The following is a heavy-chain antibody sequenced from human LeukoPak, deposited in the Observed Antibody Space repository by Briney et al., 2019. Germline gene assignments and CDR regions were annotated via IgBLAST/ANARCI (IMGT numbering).Heavy chain of an antibody. D-gene: IGHD3-22*01. Sequence: SETLSHTCTVSGGSISNHYWSWIRQPPGKGLEWIGYIYYRGTTNYNPSLKSRVTMSVDTSKNQLSLKVTSVTAADTAVYYCARISDFYDISGNYYVGWYLDLWGRGTLVTVSS. V-gene: IGHV4-59*11. J-gene: IGHJ2*01. CDR2: IYYRGTT. CDR1: GGSISNHY. CDR3: ARISDFYDISGNYYVGWYLDL.